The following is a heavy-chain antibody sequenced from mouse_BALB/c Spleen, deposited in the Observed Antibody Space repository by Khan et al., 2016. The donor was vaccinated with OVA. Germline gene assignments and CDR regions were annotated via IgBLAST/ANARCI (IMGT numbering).Heavy chain of an antibody. CDR1: GFTFSTYG. J-gene: IGHJ3*01. CDR2: ISSGGNYN. Sequence: EVELVESGGDLVKPGGSLKLSCAASGFTFSTYGMSWVRQTPDMRLEWVATISSGGNYNYYPDSVKGRFTISSEYAKNTLYLQMSSLKSEDTAIYYCTRLAYYYNSEGFAYWGQGTLVTVSA. D-gene: IGHD1-1*01. CDR3: TRLAYYYNSEGFAY. V-gene: IGHV5-6*01.